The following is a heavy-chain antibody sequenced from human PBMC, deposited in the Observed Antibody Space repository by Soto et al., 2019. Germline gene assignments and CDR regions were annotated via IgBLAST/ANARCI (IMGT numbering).Heavy chain of an antibody. CDR2: IYWDNAK. CDR1: GFSLSSGVG. Sequence: QITLKESGPTLVKPTETLTLTCTFSGFSLSSGVGVGWVRQPPGKALEWLAVIYWDNAKRSSPSLKSSITIAKDTSKSQWFLTMTNTDPVDTATYYCSYSPWLARGRGWFDPWGAGSMVTFSS. CDR3: SYSPWLARGRGWFDP. D-gene: IGHD6-19*01. V-gene: IGHV2-5*02. J-gene: IGHJ5*02.